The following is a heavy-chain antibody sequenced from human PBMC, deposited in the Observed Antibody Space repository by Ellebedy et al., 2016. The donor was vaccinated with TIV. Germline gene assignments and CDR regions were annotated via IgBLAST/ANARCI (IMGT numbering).Heavy chain of an antibody. V-gene: IGHV3-23*01. J-gene: IGHJ6*02. CDR1: GFTFSSYA. CDR2: ISGSGGST. CDR3: AKDLVYYDFWSGYYSDRYYYGMDV. Sequence: GESLKISXAASGFTFSSYAMSWVRQAPGKGLEWVSAISGSGGSTYYADSVKGRFTISRDNSKNTLYLQMNSLRAEDTAVYYCAKDLVYYDFWSGYYSDRYYYGMDVWGQGTTVTVSS. D-gene: IGHD3-3*01.